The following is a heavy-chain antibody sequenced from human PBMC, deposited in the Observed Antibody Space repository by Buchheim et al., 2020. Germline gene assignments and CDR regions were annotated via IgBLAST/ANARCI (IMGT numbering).Heavy chain of an antibody. CDR3: AKAAAGYIGDLYYYGMDV. Sequence: EVQLLESGGGLVQPGGTLRLSCAASGFIFSDCFMTWVRQAPGKGLEWVSAFSASDESTYYADSVKGRFSVSRDNSKNTLYLQMNSLRAEDTAVYYCAKAAAGYIGDLYYYGMDVWGQGTT. CDR1: GFIFSDCF. J-gene: IGHJ6*02. CDR2: FSASDEST. V-gene: IGHV3-23*01. D-gene: IGHD6-13*01.